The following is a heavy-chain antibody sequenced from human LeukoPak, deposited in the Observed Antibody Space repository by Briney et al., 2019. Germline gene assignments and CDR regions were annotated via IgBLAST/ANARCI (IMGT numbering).Heavy chain of an antibody. CDR2: IXSSGSTI. D-gene: IGHD3-9*01. Sequence: XXIXSSGSTIYYADSVKGRFTISRNNAKNSLYLQMNSLRAEDTAVYYCARDYYDILTGYKYFDYWGQGTLVTVSS. V-gene: IGHV3-48*03. CDR3: ARDYYDILTGYKYFDY. J-gene: IGHJ4*02.